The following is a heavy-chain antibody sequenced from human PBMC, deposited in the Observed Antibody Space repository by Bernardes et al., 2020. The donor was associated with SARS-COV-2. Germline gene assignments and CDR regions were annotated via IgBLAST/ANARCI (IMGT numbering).Heavy chain of an antibody. Sequence: GSLRLSCAASGFIFSNYGMHWVRQAPGKGLEWVAFIWFDGSDSYYADSVKGRFTISRDNSKNTLSLQMNSLRAEDTAVYYCTRVASEDSYYYYMDVWGKGTTVTVSS. CDR3: TRVASEDSYYYYMDV. CDR1: GFIFSNYG. J-gene: IGHJ6*03. D-gene: IGHD2-2*01. V-gene: IGHV3-33*01. CDR2: IWFDGSDS.